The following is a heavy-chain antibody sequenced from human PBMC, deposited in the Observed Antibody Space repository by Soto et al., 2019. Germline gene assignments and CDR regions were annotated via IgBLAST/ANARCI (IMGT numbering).Heavy chain of an antibody. CDR3: ARSPVLMVYAMDYYYGMDV. CDR1: GGSFSGYY. J-gene: IGHJ6*02. V-gene: IGHV4-34*01. Sequence: SETLSLTCAVYGGSFSGYYWSWIRQPPGKGLEWIGEINHSGSTNYNPSLKSRVTISVETSKNQFSLKLSSVTAADTAVYYCARSPVLMVYAMDYYYGMDVWGQGTTVTVSS. D-gene: IGHD2-8*01. CDR2: INHSGST.